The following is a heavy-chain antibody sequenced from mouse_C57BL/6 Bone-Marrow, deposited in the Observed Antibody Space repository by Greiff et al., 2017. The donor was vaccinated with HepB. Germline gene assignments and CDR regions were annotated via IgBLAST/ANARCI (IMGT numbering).Heavy chain of an antibody. CDR3: ARGITDYDRAMDY. D-gene: IGHD2-4*01. V-gene: IGHV5-17*01. Sequence: EVKLMESGGGLVKPGGSLKLSCAASGFTFSDYGMHWVRQAPEKGLAWVAYISSGSSTIYYADTVKGRFTISRDNAKNTLCLQMTSLRSEDTAMYYCARGITDYDRAMDYWGQGTSVTVAS. J-gene: IGHJ4*01. CDR1: GFTFSDYG. CDR2: ISSGSSTI.